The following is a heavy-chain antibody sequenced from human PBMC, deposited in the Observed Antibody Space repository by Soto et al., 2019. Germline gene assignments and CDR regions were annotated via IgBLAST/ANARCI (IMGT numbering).Heavy chain of an antibody. Sequence: NTSETLSLTCTVSGGSISNYYCNWIRQPAGKGLEWIGRIDTSGSTNYNPSLKSRVTMSVDTSKQEFSLKLSSVTAADTALYYCARGGQDFWSGPFDYWGQGTLVTVSS. CDR1: GGSISNYY. CDR3: ARGGQDFWSGPFDY. V-gene: IGHV4-4*07. D-gene: IGHD3-3*01. J-gene: IGHJ4*02. CDR2: IDTSGST.